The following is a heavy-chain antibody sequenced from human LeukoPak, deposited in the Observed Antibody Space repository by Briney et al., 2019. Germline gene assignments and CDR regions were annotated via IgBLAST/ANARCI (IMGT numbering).Heavy chain of an antibody. CDR2: INHSGST. CDR3: ARTSMIVVVITSHDAFDI. Sequence: SETLSLTCAVYGGSFSGYYWNWIRQPPGKGLEWIGEINHSGSTNYNPSLKSRVTISVDTSKNQFSLKLSSVTAADTAVYYCARTSMIVVVITSHDAFDIWGQGTMVTVSS. J-gene: IGHJ3*02. D-gene: IGHD3-22*01. CDR1: GGSFSGYY. V-gene: IGHV4-34*01.